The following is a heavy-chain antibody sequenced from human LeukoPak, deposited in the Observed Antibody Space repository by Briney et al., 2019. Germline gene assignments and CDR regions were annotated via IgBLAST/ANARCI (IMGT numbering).Heavy chain of an antibody. CDR1: GFTFGSYA. J-gene: IGHJ4*02. Sequence: GGSLRLSCAVSGFTFGSYAISWVRQAPGKGLEWVSFSGNGGSAHYADSVKGRFTISRDNSKNTVYLQMNRLRAEDTAVYYCAREGYWGQGTLVTVSS. V-gene: IGHV3-23*01. CDR3: AREGY. CDR2: SGNGGSA.